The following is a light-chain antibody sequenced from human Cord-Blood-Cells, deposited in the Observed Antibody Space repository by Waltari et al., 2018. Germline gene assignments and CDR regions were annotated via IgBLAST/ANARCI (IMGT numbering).Light chain of an antibody. Sequence: QSALTQPRPVSGSPGPSVTISCTGTSSDVGGYNHVSWYQQHPGKAPKLMIYDVSKPSGVPDRFSGSKSGNTASLTISGLQAEDEADYYCCSYAGSYTVVFGGGTKLTVL. CDR3: CSYAGSYTVV. CDR1: SSDVGGYNH. CDR2: DVS. J-gene: IGLJ2*01. V-gene: IGLV2-11*01.